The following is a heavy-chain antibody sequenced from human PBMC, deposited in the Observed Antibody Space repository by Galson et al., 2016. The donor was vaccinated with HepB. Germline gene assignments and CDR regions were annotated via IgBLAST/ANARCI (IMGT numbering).Heavy chain of an antibody. J-gene: IGHJ4*02. V-gene: IGHV4-30-2*01. D-gene: IGHD2-15*01. Sequence: TLSLTCAVSGGSISSGGYSWNWIRQPPGKGLEWIGYIFHSGATYYNPSLKSRVIISIDRSKNQLSLKLSSVTAADTAVYYCARGRIAGPFDYWGQGTLVTVFS. CDR1: GGSISSGGYS. CDR3: ARGRIAGPFDY. CDR2: IFHSGAT.